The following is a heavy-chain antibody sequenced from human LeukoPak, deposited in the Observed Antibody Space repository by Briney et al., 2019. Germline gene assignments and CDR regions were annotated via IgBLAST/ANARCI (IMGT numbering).Heavy chain of an antibody. Sequence: GGSLRLSCAASGFIFRNYGMNWVRQAPGKGLEWVSGISGHGDITYYADSVKGRFTISRDNSRNTEYLQMNSLRAEDTAVYYCAKDHTIAAAGQFDYWGQGTLVTVSS. D-gene: IGHD6-13*01. J-gene: IGHJ4*02. CDR1: GFIFRNYG. CDR3: AKDHTIAAAGQFDY. V-gene: IGHV3-23*01. CDR2: ISGHGDIT.